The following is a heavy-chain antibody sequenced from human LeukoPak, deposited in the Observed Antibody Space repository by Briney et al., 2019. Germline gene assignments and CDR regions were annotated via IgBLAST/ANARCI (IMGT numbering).Heavy chain of an antibody. V-gene: IGHV4-39*01. Sequence: PSETLSLTCTVSGGSISSSSYYWGWIRQPPGKGLEWIGSIYYSGSINNNPSLKSLVTISVDTSKNQFSLKLNSVTAADTAVYYCARRRTMFGYFAGEFDYWGQGTLVTVSS. CDR2: IYYSGSI. D-gene: IGHD3-10*02. CDR1: GGSISSSSYY. J-gene: IGHJ4*02. CDR3: ARRRTMFGYFAGEFDY.